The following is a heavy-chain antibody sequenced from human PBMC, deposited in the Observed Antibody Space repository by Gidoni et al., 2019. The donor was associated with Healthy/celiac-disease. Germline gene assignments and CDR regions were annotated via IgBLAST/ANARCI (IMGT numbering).Heavy chain of an antibody. CDR3: AKDRVLMDV. D-gene: IGHD6-6*01. V-gene: IGHV3-23*01. CDR2: IRVSGGST. Sequence: EVQLLASGGGLVPSGWSLSLCSAAAGFTVSSYAMSWVRQAPGKGLEVFSAIRVSGGSTYYADSVKGRFTISRDNSKNALYLQMNRLRAEDAGVCYCAKDRVLMDVWGKGTTVTVSS. CDR1: GFTVSSYA. J-gene: IGHJ6*03.